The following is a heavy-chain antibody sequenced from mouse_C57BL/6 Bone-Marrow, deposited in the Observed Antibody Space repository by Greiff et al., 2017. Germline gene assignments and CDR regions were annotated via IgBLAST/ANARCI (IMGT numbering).Heavy chain of an antibody. V-gene: IGHV1-42*01. CDR2: INPSTGGT. CDR1: GYSFTGYY. J-gene: IGHJ2*01. CDR3: ARYYYSLDY. Sequence: EVQLQQSGPELVKPGASVKISCKASGYSFTGYYMNWVKQSPEKSLEWIGEINPSTGGTTYNQKFKAKATMTVDKSSSTAYMQLKSLTSEDSAVYYCARYYYSLDYWGQGTTLTDSS. D-gene: IGHD1-1*01.